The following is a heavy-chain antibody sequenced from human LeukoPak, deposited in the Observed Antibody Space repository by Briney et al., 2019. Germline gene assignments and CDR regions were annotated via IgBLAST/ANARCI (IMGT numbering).Heavy chain of an antibody. D-gene: IGHD3-16*01. CDR2: ISNSDDTT. CDR1: GFTFNSYA. Sequence: GGSLRLSCAASGFTFNSYALNWVRQAPGKGLEWVSGISNSDDTTYYADPVRGRFTISRDNSKNTLYLQMTSLRAEDTATYFCAKDPTYCAYTSCYWGQGTLVTVSS. V-gene: IGHV3-23*01. CDR3: AKDPTYCAYTSCY. J-gene: IGHJ4*02.